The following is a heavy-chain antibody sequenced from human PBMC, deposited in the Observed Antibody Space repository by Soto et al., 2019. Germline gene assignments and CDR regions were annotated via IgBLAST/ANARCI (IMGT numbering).Heavy chain of an antibody. Sequence: ASVKVSCKASGYTFTSNHMHWVRQAPGQGLEWMGIINPSDGSTIYEQRFQGRVTMTRDTYTSTLYMELTSLRSEDTAVYYCARAKQIGQYYFDSWGQGTPVTVSS. D-gene: IGHD6-6*01. CDR2: INPSDGST. CDR1: GYTFTSNH. J-gene: IGHJ4*02. V-gene: IGHV1-46*01. CDR3: ARAKQIGQYYFDS.